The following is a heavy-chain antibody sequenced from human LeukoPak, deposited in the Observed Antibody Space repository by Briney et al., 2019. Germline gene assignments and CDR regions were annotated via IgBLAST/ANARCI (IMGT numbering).Heavy chain of an antibody. V-gene: IGHV3-23*01. Sequence: GGSLRLSCSASGFTFSSYAMSWVRQAPGKGLEWVSAISGSGGSTYYADSVKGRFTISRDNSKNTLYLQMNSLRAEDTAVYYCAQITMVRGVPVYWGQGTLVTVSS. CDR2: ISGSGGST. D-gene: IGHD3-10*01. CDR1: GFTFSSYA. CDR3: AQITMVRGVPVY. J-gene: IGHJ4*02.